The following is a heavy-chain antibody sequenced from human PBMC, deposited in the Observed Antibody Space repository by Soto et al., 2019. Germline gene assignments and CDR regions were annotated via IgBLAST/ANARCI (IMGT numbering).Heavy chain of an antibody. V-gene: IGHV3-30*18. J-gene: IGHJ4*02. D-gene: IGHD6-6*01. CDR1: GFTFSSYG. Sequence: VQLVESGGGVVQPGRSLRLSCAASGFTFSSYGMHWVRQAPGKGLEWVAVISYDGSNKYYADSVKGRFTISRDNSKNTLYLQMNSLRAEDTAVYYCAKGAALEDYWGQGTLVTVSS. CDR2: ISYDGSNK. CDR3: AKGAALEDY.